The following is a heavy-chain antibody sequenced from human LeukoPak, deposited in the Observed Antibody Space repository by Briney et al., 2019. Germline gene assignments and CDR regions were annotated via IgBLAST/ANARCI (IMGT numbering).Heavy chain of an antibody. CDR1: GGSISSSSYY. D-gene: IGHD3-10*01. Sequence: SETLSLTCTVSGGSISSSSYYWGWIRQPPGKGLEWIGSIYYSGSTYYNPSLKSRVTISVDTSKNQFSLKLSSVTAADTAVYYCARHQGRPLGYWGQGTLVTVSS. CDR2: IYYSGST. J-gene: IGHJ4*02. CDR3: ARHQGRPLGY. V-gene: IGHV4-39*01.